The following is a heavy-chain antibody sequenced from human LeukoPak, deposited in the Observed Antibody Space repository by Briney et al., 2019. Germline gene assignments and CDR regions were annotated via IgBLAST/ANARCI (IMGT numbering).Heavy chain of an antibody. CDR3: ARDNLVRGVPSDY. CDR2: INPSGGGT. J-gene: IGHJ4*02. Sequence: ASVKVSCKASGYTFTNYYMHWVRQAPGQGLEWMGIINPSGGGTSYSQKFQGRVTMTRDTSISTAYMELSRLRSDDTAVYYCARDNLVRGVPSDYWGQGTLVTVSS. D-gene: IGHD3-10*01. V-gene: IGHV1-46*01. CDR1: GYTFTNYY.